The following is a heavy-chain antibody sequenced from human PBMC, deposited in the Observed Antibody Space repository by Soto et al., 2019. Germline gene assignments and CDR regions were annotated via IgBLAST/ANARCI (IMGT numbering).Heavy chain of an antibody. V-gene: IGHV4-59*08. CDR1: GGSISSYY. CDR3: ARLIGKSWLDS. Sequence: SETLSLTCTVSGGSISSYYWSWIRQPPGKGLEWIGYIYYSGSTNYNPSLKSRVTISVDTSNNQVSLQLNSVAPDDTAVYYCARLIGKSWLDSWGQGTLVTVSS. CDR2: IYYSGST. J-gene: IGHJ5*01. D-gene: IGHD1-26*01.